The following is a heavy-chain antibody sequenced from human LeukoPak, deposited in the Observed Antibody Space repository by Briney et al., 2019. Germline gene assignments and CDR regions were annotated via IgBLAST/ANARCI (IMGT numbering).Heavy chain of an antibody. D-gene: IGHD6-13*01. V-gene: IGHV3-21*01. CDR2: ISSSSSYI. CDR3: ARRAAAVMRAGPQYNWFDP. CDR1: GFTFSSYS. J-gene: IGHJ5*02. Sequence: PGGSLRLSCAASGFTFSSYSMNWVRQAPGKGLEWVSSISSSSSYIYYADSVKGRFTISRDNAKNSLYLQMNSLRAEDTAVYYCARRAAAVMRAGPQYNWFDPWGQGTLVTVSS.